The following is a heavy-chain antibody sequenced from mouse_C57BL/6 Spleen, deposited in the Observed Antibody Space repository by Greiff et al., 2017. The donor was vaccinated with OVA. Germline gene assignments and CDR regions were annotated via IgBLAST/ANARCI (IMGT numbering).Heavy chain of an antibody. CDR1: GYTFTGYW. CDR3: AFMVTTTEFAY. J-gene: IGHJ3*01. V-gene: IGHV1-9*01. CDR2: ILPGSGST. Sequence: QVQLQQSGAELMKPGASVKLSCKATGYTFTGYWIEWVKQRPGHGLEWIGEILPGSGSTYYNEKFKGKATFTADTSSNTAYMQLSSLTTVDSAIYYWAFMVTTTEFAYWGQGTLVTVSA. D-gene: IGHD2-2*01.